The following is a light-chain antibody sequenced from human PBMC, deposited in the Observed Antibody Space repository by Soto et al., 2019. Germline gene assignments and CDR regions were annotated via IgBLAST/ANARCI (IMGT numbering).Light chain of an antibody. CDR3: ISYTASSARV. CDR1: SSDVGGYNY. CDR2: EVS. Sequence: QSALTQPASVSGSPGQSITISCTGTSSDVGGYNYVSWYQQHPGKAPKLMIYEVSNRPSGVSNRFSGSKSGNTASLTISGLQAEDGADYYCISYTASSARVFGGGTQLTVL. J-gene: IGLJ3*02. V-gene: IGLV2-14*01.